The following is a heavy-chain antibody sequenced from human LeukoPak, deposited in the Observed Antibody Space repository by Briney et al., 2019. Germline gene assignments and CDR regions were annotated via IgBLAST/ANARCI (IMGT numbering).Heavy chain of an antibody. CDR2: ISSSGSTI. J-gene: IGHJ6*04. D-gene: IGHD3-10*02. CDR3: AELGITMIGGV. Sequence: GGSLRLSCAASGFTVSSNYMSWVRQAPGKGLEWVSYISSSGSTIYYADSVKGRFTISRDNAKNSLYLQMNSLRAENTAVYYCAELGITMIGGVWGKGTTVTISS. CDR1: GFTVSSNY. V-gene: IGHV3-11*04.